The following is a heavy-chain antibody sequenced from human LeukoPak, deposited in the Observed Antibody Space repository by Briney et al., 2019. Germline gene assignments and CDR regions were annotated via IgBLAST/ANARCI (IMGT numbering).Heavy chain of an antibody. CDR2: SNHSGTT. J-gene: IGHJ4*02. CDR3: ARDQGYSSGWYPDN. Sequence: SETLSLTCAVYGGSFSDYYWGWVRWPPAEGQGMVGESNHSGTTNYHPSLESRVTISVDTSKNQFTLKLSSVTAADTAVYYCARDQGYSSGWYPDNWGQGTLVTVSS. D-gene: IGHD6-19*01. CDR1: GGSFSDYY. V-gene: IGHV4-34*01.